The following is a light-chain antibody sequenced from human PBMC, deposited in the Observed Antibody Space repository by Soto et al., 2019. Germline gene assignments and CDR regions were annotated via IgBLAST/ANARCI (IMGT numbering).Light chain of an antibody. Sequence: DIQMTQSPSSLSASVGARVTITCRASQRISRYLNWYQQKPGKAPNLLISAASTLQSGVPSRFSGSGFDSDLPLTITSLHPEDVATYYCEQSLNTPLILGQGTKVEMK. CDR2: AAS. CDR3: EQSLNTPLI. J-gene: IGKJ2*01. CDR1: QRISRY. V-gene: IGKV1-39*01.